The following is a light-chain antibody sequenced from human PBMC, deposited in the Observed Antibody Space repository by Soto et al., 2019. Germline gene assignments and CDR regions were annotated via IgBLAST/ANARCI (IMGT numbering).Light chain of an antibody. CDR3: YSYTTSSTYV. Sequence: QSALTQPASVSGSPGQSITISCSGTSSDVGGYNYVSWYQQHPGKAPQVMIYDVSNRPSGVSNRFSGSKSGNTASLTISGLHAEDEADYCCYSYTTSSTYVFGTGTKLTFL. V-gene: IGLV2-14*01. J-gene: IGLJ1*01. CDR1: SSDVGGYNY. CDR2: DVS.